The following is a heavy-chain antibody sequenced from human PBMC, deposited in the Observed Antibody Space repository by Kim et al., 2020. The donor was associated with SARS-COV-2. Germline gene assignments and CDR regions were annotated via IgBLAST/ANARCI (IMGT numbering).Heavy chain of an antibody. CDR1: GYSFINYW. CDR3: ARSVGGYSMDV. D-gene: IGHD5-18*01. J-gene: IGHJ6*02. V-gene: IGHV5-51*01. Sequence: GESLKISCKGSGYSFINYWIAWVRQMPGKGLEWMGIIYPGGSDTTYSPSFQGQVTISADKSISTAYLQWSRLKASDTAMYYCARSVGGYSMDVWGHGTTVTVSS. CDR2: IYPGGSDT.